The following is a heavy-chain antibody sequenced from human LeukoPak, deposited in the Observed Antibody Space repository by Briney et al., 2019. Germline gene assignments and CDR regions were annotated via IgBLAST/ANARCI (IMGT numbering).Heavy chain of an antibody. CDR3: ARDQYYYDSSGYSEPYFDY. V-gene: IGHV3-74*01. CDR2: INSDGSST. J-gene: IGHJ4*02. CDR1: GFTFSSYW. Sequence: GGSLRLSCAASGFTFSSYWMHWVRQVPGEGLVWVSRINSDGSSTSYEDSVKGRFTISRDNAKNSLYLQMNSLRAEDTAVYYCARDQYYYDSSGYSEPYFDYWGQGTLVTVSS. D-gene: IGHD3-22*01.